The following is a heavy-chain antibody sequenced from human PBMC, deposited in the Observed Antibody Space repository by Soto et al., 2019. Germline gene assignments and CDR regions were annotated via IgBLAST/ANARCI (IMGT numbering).Heavy chain of an antibody. Sequence: SETLSLTCTVSGASMSSGGYYWNWIRQSPGKGLEWIGEIYHNGRSNYNPSLKGRVTMSVDTSKNQFFLNLRSVTAADTAVYYCARGNIAAAVYSWGQGTLVTVSS. D-gene: IGHD6-13*01. CDR2: IYHNGRS. CDR3: ARGNIAAAVYS. J-gene: IGHJ4*02. V-gene: IGHV4-39*07. CDR1: GASMSSGGYY.